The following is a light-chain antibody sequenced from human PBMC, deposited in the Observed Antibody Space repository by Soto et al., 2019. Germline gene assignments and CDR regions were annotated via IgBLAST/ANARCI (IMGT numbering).Light chain of an antibody. CDR1: QNVRGY. J-gene: IGKJ1*01. CDR3: QQNLGVHT. Sequence: EIVVTQPPFRLSFSPVERSTLSCRASQNVRGYLAWYQQKPGQAPRLLIYDASNRATGIPARFSGSGSGTDFTLTISSLEPEDSAVYYCQQNLGVHTFGQGTKVDIK. CDR2: DAS. V-gene: IGKV3-11*01.